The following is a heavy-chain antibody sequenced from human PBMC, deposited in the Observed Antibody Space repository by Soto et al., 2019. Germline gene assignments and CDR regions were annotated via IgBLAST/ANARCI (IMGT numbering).Heavy chain of an antibody. J-gene: IGHJ4*02. CDR1: GGTFSSYA. CDR2: IIRIFGTA. D-gene: IGHD3-22*01. V-gene: IGHV1-69*13. CDR3: ASGRRYYDSSGYYYLDY. Sequence: VASVKVSCKASGGTFSSYAISWLRQAPGQGLEWMGWIIRIFGTANYAQKFQGRVTITADESTSTAYMELSSLRSEDTAVYYCASGRRYYDSSGYYYLDYWGQGTLVTVSS.